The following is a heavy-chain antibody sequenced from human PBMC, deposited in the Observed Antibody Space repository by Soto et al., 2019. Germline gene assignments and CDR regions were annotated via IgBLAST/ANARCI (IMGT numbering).Heavy chain of an antibody. J-gene: IGHJ5*02. Sequence: QVQLQQWGAGLLKPSETLSLTCAVYGGSFSGYYWSWIRQPPGKGLEWIGEINHSGSTNYNASLKSRVTISVDTSKNQFSLKLSSVTAADTAVYYCARRGYIVVVGGWFDPWGQGTLVTVSS. V-gene: IGHV4-34*01. CDR2: INHSGST. D-gene: IGHD2-2*01. CDR1: GGSFSGYY. CDR3: ARRGYIVVVGGWFDP.